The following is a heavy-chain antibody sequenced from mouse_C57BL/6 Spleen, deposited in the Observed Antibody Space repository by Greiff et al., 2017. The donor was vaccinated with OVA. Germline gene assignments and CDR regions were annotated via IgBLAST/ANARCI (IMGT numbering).Heavy chain of an antibody. CDR1: GFTFSDFY. CDR3: ARDASTGTRAMDY. J-gene: IGHJ4*01. V-gene: IGHV7-1*01. D-gene: IGHD4-1*02. CDR2: SRNKANDYTT. Sequence: EVQLVESGGGLVQSGRSLRLSCATSGFTFSDFYMEWVRQAPGKGLEWIAASRNKANDYTTEYSASVKGRFIVSRDTSQSILYLQMNALRAEDTAIYYCARDASTGTRAMDYWGQGTSVTVSS.